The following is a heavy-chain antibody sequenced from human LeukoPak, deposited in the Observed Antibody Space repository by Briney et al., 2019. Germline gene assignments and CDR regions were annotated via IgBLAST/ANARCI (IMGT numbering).Heavy chain of an antibody. CDR1: GFTFSTFA. CDR3: ARDFYDSSGYTPTFDY. CDR2: ISYDGSNK. J-gene: IGHJ4*02. V-gene: IGHV3-30*03. Sequence: GGSLRLTCAASGFTFSTFAMHWVRQAPGKGLEWVALISYDGSNKFYAASVKGRFTISRDNSKNTLYLQMNSLRAEDTAVYYCARDFYDSSGYTPTFDYWGQGTLVTVSS. D-gene: IGHD3-22*01.